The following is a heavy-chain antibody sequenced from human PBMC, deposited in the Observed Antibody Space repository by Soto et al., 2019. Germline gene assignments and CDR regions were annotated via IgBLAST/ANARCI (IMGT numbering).Heavy chain of an antibody. CDR3: AAVLGCRSSSFNIDY. J-gene: IGHJ4*02. Sequence: QVQLVQSGAEVKKPGSSVKVSCKASGGTFGSYAFSWVRQAPGQGLEWMGGINPVSGAGHYAQKFQGRVTMNAEEAMSTDYTELSRQSAQDTVVYYCAAVLGCRSSSFNIDYWGPGTRVIVYS. CDR1: GGTFGSYA. CDR2: INPVSGAG. V-gene: IGHV1-69*01. D-gene: IGHD2-2*01.